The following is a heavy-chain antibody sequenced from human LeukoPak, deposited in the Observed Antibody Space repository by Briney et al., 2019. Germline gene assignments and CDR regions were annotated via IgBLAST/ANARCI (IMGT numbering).Heavy chain of an antibody. J-gene: IGHJ4*02. CDR3: AREIDYGDYFDY. V-gene: IGHV3-30*04. Sequence: GGSLRLSCAASGFTFSSYAMHWVRQAPGKGLEWVAVISYDGSNKYYADSVKGRFTISRDNSKNTLYLQMNSLRAEDTAVHYCAREIDYGDYFDYWGQGTLVTVSS. CDR2: ISYDGSNK. CDR1: GFTFSSYA. D-gene: IGHD4-17*01.